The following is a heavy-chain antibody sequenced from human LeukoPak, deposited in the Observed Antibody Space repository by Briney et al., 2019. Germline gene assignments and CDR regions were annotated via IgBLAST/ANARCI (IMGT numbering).Heavy chain of an antibody. CDR3: AREGGSGSYSHPLYYGMDL. CDR2: IIPIFGTA. CDR1: GGTFSSYA. Sequence: GSSVKVSCKASGGTFSSYAISWVRQAPGQGLEWMGGIIPIFGTANYAQKFQGRVTITADESTSTAYMELSSLRSEDTAVYYCAREGGSGSYSHPLYYGMDLWGQGTTVTVSS. J-gene: IGHJ6*02. D-gene: IGHD3-10*01. V-gene: IGHV1-69*01.